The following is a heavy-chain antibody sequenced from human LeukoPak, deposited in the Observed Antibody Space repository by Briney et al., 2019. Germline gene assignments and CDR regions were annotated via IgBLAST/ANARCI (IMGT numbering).Heavy chain of an antibody. D-gene: IGHD2-21*02. CDR1: GDSLNTYY. CDR3: ARVVRGVVTSNWFDP. CDR2: VASSGTS. V-gene: IGHV4-59*01. J-gene: IGHJ5*02. Sequence: SETLSLTCTASGDSLNTYYRTWIRQTPGKELEWIGFVASSGTSNYNPSPKSRVSISMDTSKNQFSLALTSVTPADTAVYYCARVVRGVVTSNWFDPWGQGTLVSVSS.